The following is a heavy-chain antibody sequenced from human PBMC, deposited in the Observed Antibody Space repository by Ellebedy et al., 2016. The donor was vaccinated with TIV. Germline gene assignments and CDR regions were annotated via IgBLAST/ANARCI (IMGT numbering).Heavy chain of an antibody. Sequence: PGGSLRLSCVASGFTFSLYEMNWVRQAPGKGLEWVSLISSRSNYIYYADSVKGRFTISRDNAKNSLYLQMNSLRAEDTAVYYCASRPRGWGQGTLVTVSS. V-gene: IGHV3-21*01. J-gene: IGHJ4*02. D-gene: IGHD3-10*01. CDR3: ASRPRG. CDR1: GFTFSLYE. CDR2: ISSRSNYI.